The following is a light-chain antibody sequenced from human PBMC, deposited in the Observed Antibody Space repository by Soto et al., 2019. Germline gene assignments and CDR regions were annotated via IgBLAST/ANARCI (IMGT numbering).Light chain of an antibody. CDR1: SSDVGGYSY. Sequence: QSALTQPASVSGSPGQSIAISCTGTSSDVGGYSYVSWYRQQPGKAPKLVISDVSNRPSGVSDLFSGSKSGNTASLTISGIQTEDEADYYCASYTTSCTYIFGTGTKLTVL. J-gene: IGLJ1*01. CDR3: ASYTTSCTYI. CDR2: DVS. V-gene: IGLV2-14*01.